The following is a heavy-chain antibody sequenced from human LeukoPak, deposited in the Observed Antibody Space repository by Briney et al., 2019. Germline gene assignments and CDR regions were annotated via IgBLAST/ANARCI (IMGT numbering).Heavy chain of an antibody. D-gene: IGHD3-10*01. CDR1: GYTFTGYY. CDR2: ISPNSGGT. J-gene: IGHJ4*02. Sequence: GASVKVSCKASGYTFTGYYMHWVRQAPGQGLEWMGRISPNSGGTNYAQKFQGRVTMTRDTSISTAYMELSRLRSDDTAVYYCAREGTYYYGSGSFDYWGQGTLVTVSS. V-gene: IGHV1-2*06. CDR3: AREGTYYYGSGSFDY.